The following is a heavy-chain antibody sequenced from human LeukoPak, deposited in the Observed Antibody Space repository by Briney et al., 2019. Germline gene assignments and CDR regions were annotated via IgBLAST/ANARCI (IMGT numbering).Heavy chain of an antibody. CDR3: ARSKVAGSGKFFQH. CDR1: GGSFSGFY. J-gene: IGHJ1*01. Sequence: SETLSLTCGVSGGSFSGFYWGWIRQSPGKGLEWIGEINHSGSATYNPSLKSRVTISLDTSKNQFSLKLTSVTAADAAIYYWARSKVAGSGKFFQHWGQGTLVTVSS. V-gene: IGHV4-34*01. D-gene: IGHD6-19*01. CDR2: INHSGSA.